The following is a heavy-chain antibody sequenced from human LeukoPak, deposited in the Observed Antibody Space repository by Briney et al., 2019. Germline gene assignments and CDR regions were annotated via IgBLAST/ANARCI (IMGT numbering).Heavy chain of an antibody. CDR3: ARGSWNCSGGSCYDY. V-gene: IGHV3-66*02. J-gene: IGHJ4*02. Sequence: GGSLRLSCAASGFTVSSNYMSWVRQAPGKGLEWVSVIYSGGTTYYADSVKGRFTISGDNSKNTVYLQMNSLRAEDTAVYYCARGSWNCSGGSCYDYWGQGTLVTVSS. CDR2: IYSGGTT. D-gene: IGHD2-15*01. CDR1: GFTVSSNY.